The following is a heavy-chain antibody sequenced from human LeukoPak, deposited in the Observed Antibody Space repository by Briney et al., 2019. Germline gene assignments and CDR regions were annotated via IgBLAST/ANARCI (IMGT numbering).Heavy chain of an antibody. V-gene: IGHV3-33*01. CDR1: GFTFSSYG. J-gene: IGHJ4*02. Sequence: GRSLRLSCAASGFTFSSYGMHWVRQAPGKGLEWVAVIWYDGSNKYYADSVEGRFTISRDNSKNTLYLQMNSLRAEDTAVYYCARDDGPFDYWGQGTLVTVSS. CDR2: IWYDGSNK. D-gene: IGHD4-17*01. CDR3: ARDDGPFDY.